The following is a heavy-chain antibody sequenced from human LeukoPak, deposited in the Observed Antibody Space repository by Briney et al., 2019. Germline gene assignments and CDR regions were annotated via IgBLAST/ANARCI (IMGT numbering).Heavy chain of an antibody. CDR2: INPKSGAA. CDR1: GHIFSDYY. Sequence: EASVKVSCKASGHIFSDYYMHWVRQAPRQGLEWLGWINPKSGAADYAQQFRGRVTMTRDTSINTDYMEMKRVTSDDTAVYYCARGAEAETSPLDFWGQGTLVTVSS. CDR3: ARGAEAETSPLDF. J-gene: IGHJ4*02. V-gene: IGHV1-2*02. D-gene: IGHD6-13*01.